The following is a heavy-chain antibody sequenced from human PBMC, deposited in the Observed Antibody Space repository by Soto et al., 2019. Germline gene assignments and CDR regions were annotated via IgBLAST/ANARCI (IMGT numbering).Heavy chain of an antibody. V-gene: IGHV4-30-4*01. CDR1: GGSISSGDHY. D-gene: IGHD5-18*01. Sequence: TLSLTCTISGGSISSGDHYWSWIRQPPGKGLEWIGYIYYSGTTYYNPSLKSRVTISVDTSENQFSLKVNSVTAADTAVYYCARALIQLWPHYYYGMDVWGQGTTVTVSS. CDR2: IYYSGTT. J-gene: IGHJ6*02. CDR3: ARALIQLWPHYYYGMDV.